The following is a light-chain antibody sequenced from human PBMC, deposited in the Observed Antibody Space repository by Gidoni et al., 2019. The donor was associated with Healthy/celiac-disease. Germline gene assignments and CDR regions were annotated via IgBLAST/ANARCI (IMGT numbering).Light chain of an antibody. J-gene: IGKJ2*01. CDR2: AAS. CDR3: QQSYSTLAYT. CDR1: QSISSY. Sequence: DIQITQSPSSLSASVGDRVTITCRASQSISSYLNWYQQKPGKAPKRLIYAASSLQSGVPSRVSGSGSGTDFTLTISSLQPEDFATYYCQQSYSTLAYTFGKETKLEIK. V-gene: IGKV1-39*01.